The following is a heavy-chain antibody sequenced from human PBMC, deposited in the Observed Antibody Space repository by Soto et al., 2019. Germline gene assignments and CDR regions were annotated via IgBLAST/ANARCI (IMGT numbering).Heavy chain of an antibody. D-gene: IGHD2-2*01. CDR3: ARYGTSRPYYYYGMDV. Sequence: PGESLKISCKGSGYSFTSYWISWVRQMPGEGLEWMGRIDPSDSYTSYSPSFQGHVTISADKSISTAYLQWSSLKASDTAMYYCARYGTSRPYYYYGMDVWGQGTTVTVS. CDR1: GYSFTSYW. CDR2: IDPSDSYT. J-gene: IGHJ6*02. V-gene: IGHV5-10-1*01.